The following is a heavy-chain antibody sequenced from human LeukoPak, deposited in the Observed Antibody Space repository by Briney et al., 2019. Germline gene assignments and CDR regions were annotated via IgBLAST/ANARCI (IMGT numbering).Heavy chain of an antibody. V-gene: IGHV4-34*01. CDR3: ARGGGNRHVSGSIDY. J-gene: IGHJ4*02. CDR1: GGSFSGYY. Sequence: SETLSLTCAVYGGSFSGYYWSWIRQPPGKGLEWIGEINHSGSTNYNPSLKSRVTISVDTSKNQSSLKLSSVTAADTAVYYCARGGGNRHVSGSIDYWGQGTLVTVSS. CDR2: INHSGST. D-gene: IGHD4-23*01.